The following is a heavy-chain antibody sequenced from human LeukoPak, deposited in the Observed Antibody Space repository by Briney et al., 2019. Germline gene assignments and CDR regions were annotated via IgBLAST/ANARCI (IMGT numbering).Heavy chain of an antibody. CDR3: ARDRGYCSSTSCYSYYYYGMDV. CDR2: INPSGGST. V-gene: IGHV1-46*01. D-gene: IGHD2-2*01. Sequence: ASVKVSCKASGYTFTSYYMHWVRQAPGQGLEWMGIINPSGGSTSYAQKSQGRVTMTRDTSTSTVYMELSSLRSEDTAVYYCARDRGYCSSTSCYSYYYYGMDVWGKGTTVTVSS. J-gene: IGHJ6*04. CDR1: GYTFTSYY.